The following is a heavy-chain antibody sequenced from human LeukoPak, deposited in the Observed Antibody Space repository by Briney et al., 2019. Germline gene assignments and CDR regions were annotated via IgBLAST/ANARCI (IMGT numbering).Heavy chain of an antibody. V-gene: IGHV4-34*01. CDR1: GGSFSGYY. CDR2: RNHSGST. D-gene: IGHD1-26*01. J-gene: IGHJ4*02. CDR3: ARGRNGSYRRIDY. Sequence: SETLSLTCAVSGGSFSGYYWSWMRQPPGKGLEWIGERNHSGSTNYNPSLKSRVTISVDTSKNQFSLKLSFVTAADTAVYYGARGRNGSYRRIDYWDQGTLVAVSS.